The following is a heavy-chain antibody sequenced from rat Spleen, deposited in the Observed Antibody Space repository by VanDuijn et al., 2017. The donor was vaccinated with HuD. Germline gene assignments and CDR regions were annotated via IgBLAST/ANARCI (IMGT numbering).Heavy chain of an antibody. J-gene: IGHJ1*01. CDR3: ARPSGSAWYFDF. V-gene: IGHV5-22*01. Sequence: EVHLVESGGGLVQPGRSMKLSCAASGFTFSDYYMAWVRQAPKKGLEWVASIGYEGGNTYYGDSVKGRFTISRDNAKSTLYLQMDSLRSEDTATYYCARPSGSAWYFDFWGPGTMVTVSS. CDR1: GFTFSDYY. CDR2: IGYEGGNT.